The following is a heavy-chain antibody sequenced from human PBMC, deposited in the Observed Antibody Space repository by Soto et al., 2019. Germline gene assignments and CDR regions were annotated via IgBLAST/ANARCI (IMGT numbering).Heavy chain of an antibody. CDR3: AKGGWTLFDI. CDR1: GGSIGSYY. D-gene: IGHD3-3*01. Sequence: SETLSLTCTVSGGSIGSYYWSWIRQPPGKGLEWIGYFYYTGSTIYNPSLKSRVTISVDTSKNQFSLKLNSVTAADTAVYYCAKGGWTLFDIWGQGTMVTVSS. V-gene: IGHV4-59*01. J-gene: IGHJ3*02. CDR2: FYYTGST.